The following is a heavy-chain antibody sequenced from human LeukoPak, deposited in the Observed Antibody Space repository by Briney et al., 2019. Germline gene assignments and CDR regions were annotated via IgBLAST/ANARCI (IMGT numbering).Heavy chain of an antibody. Sequence: SETLSLTCTVSGGSISSSSYYWGWIRQPPGKGLEWIGSIYYSGSAHYNPSLKSRVTISVDTSKNHFSLKLSSGTAADTAVHYCARQDYDSSGYLYYFDYWGQGTLVTVSS. V-gene: IGHV4-39*01. CDR3: ARQDYDSSGYLYYFDY. J-gene: IGHJ4*02. CDR1: GGSISSSSYY. CDR2: IYYSGSA. D-gene: IGHD3-22*01.